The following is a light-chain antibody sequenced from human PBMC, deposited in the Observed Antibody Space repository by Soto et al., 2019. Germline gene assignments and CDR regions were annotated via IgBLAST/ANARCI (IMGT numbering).Light chain of an antibody. CDR3: AAWDDTVTDQGWV. CDR2: SDN. V-gene: IGLV1-47*02. Sequence: QSVLTQPPSVSGNPGQRVTLSCSGSSSNIGRNFVYWYQQFPGTAPKLLIYSDNQQPSGVPDRFSASKSGTSASLAISGLRSEDEADYYCAAWDDTVTDQGWVFGGGTKLTVL. CDR1: SSNIGRNF. J-gene: IGLJ3*02.